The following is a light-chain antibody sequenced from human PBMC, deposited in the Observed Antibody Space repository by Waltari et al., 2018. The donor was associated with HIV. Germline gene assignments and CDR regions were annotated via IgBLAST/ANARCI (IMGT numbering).Light chain of an antibody. V-gene: IGKV3-15*01. CDR2: GAS. CDR1: QSVRSN. J-gene: IGKJ5*01. Sequence: EIVMTQSPATLSVSPGERATLSCRASQSVRSNLAWYQQRPGQAPRLLISGASTRATGVPARFSGSGSGTDFTLTISSLQSEDFAGYYCQQYDNWHPITFGQGTRLEIK. CDR3: QQYDNWHPIT.